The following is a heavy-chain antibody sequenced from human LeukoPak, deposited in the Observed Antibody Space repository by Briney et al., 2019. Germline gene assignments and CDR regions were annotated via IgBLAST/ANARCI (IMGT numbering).Heavy chain of an antibody. V-gene: IGHV1-8*03. CDR3: ARDPYCSGGSCYWDDAFDM. CDR1: GYTFTSYD. CDR2: MNPNSGNT. Sequence: GASVKVSCKASGYTFTSYDINWVRQATGQGLEWMGWMNPNSGNTGYAQKFQGRVTITRNTSISTAYMELSSLRSEDTAVYYCARDPYCSGGSCYWDDAFDMWGQGTVVTVSS. D-gene: IGHD2-15*01. J-gene: IGHJ3*02.